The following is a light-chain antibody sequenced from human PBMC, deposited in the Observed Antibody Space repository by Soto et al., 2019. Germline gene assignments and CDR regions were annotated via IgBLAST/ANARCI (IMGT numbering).Light chain of an antibody. CDR3: QEYYSSRLT. CDR1: QSISYSSNNKNY. V-gene: IGKV4-1*01. Sequence: DFVMTQSPDSLAVSLGERATINCKCSQSISYSSNNKNYLAWYQVKPGQPPKLLINWASTRESGVPDRFSGSGSGTDFTLTISSLQAEDVAVYYCQEYYSSRLTFGGGTKV. CDR2: WAS. J-gene: IGKJ4*01.